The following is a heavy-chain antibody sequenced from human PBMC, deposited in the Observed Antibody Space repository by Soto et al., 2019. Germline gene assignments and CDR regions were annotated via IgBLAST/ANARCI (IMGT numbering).Heavy chain of an antibody. CDR2: ISYDGSKK. CDR1: GFSFSNNG. Sequence: PLGSLRLSCAASGFSFSNNGMHWVRQAPGKGLEWVAIISYDGSKKYYADSVKGRFTISRDNSKNTLYLQMSSLRVGDTAIYYCAKDRVESGLGEIDYWGQGTLVTVSS. J-gene: IGHJ4*02. V-gene: IGHV3-30*18. CDR3: AKDRVESGLGEIDY. D-gene: IGHD3-16*01.